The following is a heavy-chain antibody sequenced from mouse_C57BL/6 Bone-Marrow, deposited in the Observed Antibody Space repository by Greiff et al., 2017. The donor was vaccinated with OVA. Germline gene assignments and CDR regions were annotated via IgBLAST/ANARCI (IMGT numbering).Heavy chain of an antibody. CDR1: GFSLTSYG. J-gene: IGHJ2*01. D-gene: IGHD1-1*01. CDR2: IWSGGST. V-gene: IGHV2-2*01. Sequence: VMLVESGPGLVQPSQSLSITCTVSGFSLTSYGVHWVRQSPGKGLEWLGVIWSGGSTDYNAAFISRLSISKDNSKSQVFFEMNSLQADDTAIYYCATITTVAYWGQGTTLTVSS. CDR3: ATITTVAY.